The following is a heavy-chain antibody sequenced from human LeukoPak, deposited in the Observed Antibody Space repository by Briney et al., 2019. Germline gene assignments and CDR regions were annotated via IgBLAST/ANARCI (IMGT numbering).Heavy chain of an antibody. CDR2: IKQDGSEK. J-gene: IGHJ3*02. CDR3: ARDGGGTYYYDSSIAAFDI. Sequence: GGSLRLSCAASGVTFSSYWTSWVRQAPGKGREWGANIKQDGSEKYYVDSVKGRFTISRDNAKNSLYLQMNSLRAEDTAVYFCARDGGGTYYYDSSIAAFDIWGQGTMVTASS. CDR1: GVTFSSYW. V-gene: IGHV3-7*01. D-gene: IGHD3-22*01.